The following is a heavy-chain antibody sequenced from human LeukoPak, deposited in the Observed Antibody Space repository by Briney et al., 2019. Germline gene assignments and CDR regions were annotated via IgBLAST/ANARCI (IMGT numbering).Heavy chain of an antibody. V-gene: IGHV3-23*01. J-gene: IGHJ4*02. CDR2: ISGSGGST. CDR3: ARGVRYYYDSSGYGLGY. Sequence: PGGSLRLSCAASGFTFSSYAMSWVRQAPGKGLEWVSAISGSGGSTYYADSVKGRFTISRDNSKNTLYLQMNSLRAEDTAVYYCARGVRYYYDSSGYGLGYWGQGTLVTVSS. D-gene: IGHD3-22*01. CDR1: GFTFSSYA.